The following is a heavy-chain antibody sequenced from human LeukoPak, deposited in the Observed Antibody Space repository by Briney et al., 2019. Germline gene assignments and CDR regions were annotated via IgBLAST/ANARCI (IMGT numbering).Heavy chain of an antibody. V-gene: IGHV4-61*05. Sequence: SETLSLTCTVSGVSISSSNSYWGWIRQSPGKGLELIGYIYYHGSTNYNPTLKSRVTMSLDASKNQISLSLSSVTAADTAMYYCARGSIFGYYYYYMDVWGNGTTVTVSS. J-gene: IGHJ6*03. CDR1: GVSISSSNSY. D-gene: IGHD3-9*01. CDR2: IYYHGST. CDR3: ARGSIFGYYYYYMDV.